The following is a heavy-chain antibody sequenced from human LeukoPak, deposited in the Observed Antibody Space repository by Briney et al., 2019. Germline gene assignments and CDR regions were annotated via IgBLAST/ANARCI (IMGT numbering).Heavy chain of an antibody. D-gene: IGHD4-17*01. Sequence: GGSLRLSCAASGFTFSNAWMSWVRQAPGKGLEWVGRIKSKTDGGTTDYAAPVKGRFTISRDDSKNTLYLQMNSLKTEDTAVYYCTTDPSCYGDSDFDYWGQGTLVTVSS. CDR1: GFTFSNAW. V-gene: IGHV3-15*01. CDR2: IKSKTDGGTT. J-gene: IGHJ4*02. CDR3: TTDPSCYGDSDFDY.